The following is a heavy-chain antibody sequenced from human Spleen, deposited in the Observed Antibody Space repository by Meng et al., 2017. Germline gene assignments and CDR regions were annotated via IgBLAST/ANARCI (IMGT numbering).Heavy chain of an antibody. D-gene: IGHD3-10*01. CDR2: IYQTGST. V-gene: IGHV4-4*02. CDR1: GGSISRNNW. CDR3: ARRRTSGSYYSFQSIYFDY. J-gene: IGHJ4*02. Sequence: VGLQESGPGLVKRSGTLSLTCGVSGGSISRNNWWSWVRQPPGKGLEWIGEIYQTGSTNYNPSLKSRVTISADKSRNQFSLKLSSLSTADTAVYYCARRRTSGSYYSFQSIYFDYWGQGALVTVSS.